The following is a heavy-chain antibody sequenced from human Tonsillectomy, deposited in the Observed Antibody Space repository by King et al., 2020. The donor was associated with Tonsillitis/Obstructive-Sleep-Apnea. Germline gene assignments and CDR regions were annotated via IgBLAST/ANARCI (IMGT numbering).Heavy chain of an antibody. CDR3: AREVDIVVGHYYYYMDV. CDR1: GGSFSGYY. V-gene: IGHV4-34*01. D-gene: IGHD2-2*01. Sequence: VQLQQWGAGLLKPSETLSLTCAVYGGSFSGYYWSWIRQPPGKGLEWIGQINQSGNTNYNPSLKSRVIISVDTSKNQFSLKVSSVTAADTAVYYCAREVDIVVGHYYYYMDVWGKGTTVTVSS. J-gene: IGHJ6*03. CDR2: INQSGNT.